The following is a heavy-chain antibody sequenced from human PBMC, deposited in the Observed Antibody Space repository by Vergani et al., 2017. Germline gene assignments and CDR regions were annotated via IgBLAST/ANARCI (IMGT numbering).Heavy chain of an antibody. V-gene: IGHV1-8*02. J-gene: IGHJ4*02. CDR3: ARDTMVRGVIITYYFDY. Sequence: QVQLVQSGAEVKKPGASVKVSCKASGYTFTSYDINWVRQATGQGLEWMGWMNPNSGNTGYAQKFQGRVTMTRNTSISTAYMELSSLRSEDTAVYYCARDTMVRGVIITYYFDYWGQGTLVTVSS. CDR2: MNPNSGNT. D-gene: IGHD3-10*01. CDR1: GYTFTSYD.